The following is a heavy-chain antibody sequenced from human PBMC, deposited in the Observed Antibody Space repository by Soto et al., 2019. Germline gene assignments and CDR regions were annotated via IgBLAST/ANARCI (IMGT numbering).Heavy chain of an antibody. CDR3: GNLGYGLDY. Sequence: GGSLRLSCAASGFTFSSYAMSWVRQAPGKGLEWVSAISGSGGSTYYADSVNGRFTISRDNSKNTLYLQMHSLRAEDTSVYYCGNLGYGLDYWGQGTLVTVSS. J-gene: IGHJ4*02. CDR1: GFTFSSYA. V-gene: IGHV3-23*01. D-gene: IGHD5-12*01. CDR2: ISGSGGST.